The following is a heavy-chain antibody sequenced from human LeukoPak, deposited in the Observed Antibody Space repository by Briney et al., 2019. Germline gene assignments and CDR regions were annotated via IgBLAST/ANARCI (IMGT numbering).Heavy chain of an antibody. CDR2: TSGSGGTT. V-gene: IGHV3-23*01. CDR1: GFTFSSYA. J-gene: IGHJ4*02. Sequence: GGSLRLSCAASGFTFSSYAMSWVRQAPGKGLEWVSGTSGSGGTTEYADSVKGRFTISRDDSKNTLYLQMNSLRAEDTAVYYCAKVRPTVVVAATRGAFDYWGQGAQVTVSS. D-gene: IGHD2-15*01. CDR3: AKVRPTVVVAATRGAFDY.